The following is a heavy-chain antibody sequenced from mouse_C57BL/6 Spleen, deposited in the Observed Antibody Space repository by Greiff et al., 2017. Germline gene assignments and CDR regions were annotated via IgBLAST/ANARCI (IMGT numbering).Heavy chain of an antibody. CDR3: ARLTITTVVYFDY. Sequence: VQLQQPGAELVMPGASVKLSCKASGYTFTSYWMHWVKQRPGQGLEWIGEIDPSGSYTNYNQKFKGKATLTVDKSSSTAYMQLSSLTSEDSAVXAFARLTITTVVYFDYWGQGTTLTVSS. D-gene: IGHD1-1*01. CDR2: IDPSGSYT. V-gene: IGHV1-69*01. CDR1: GYTFTSYW. J-gene: IGHJ2*01.